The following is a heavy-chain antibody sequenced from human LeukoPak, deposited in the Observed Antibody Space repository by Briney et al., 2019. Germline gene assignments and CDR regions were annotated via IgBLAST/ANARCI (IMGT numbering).Heavy chain of an antibody. CDR3: ARGGGSSS. CDR2: IKPDGSAT. D-gene: IGHD6-6*01. Sequence: GGSLRLTCAASGFSFSNFWMSWVRQAPGKGLEWVANIKPDGSATNYVDSVKGRFTISRDNAKNSLDLQMNSLRAEDTDVYYCARGGGSSSWGQGTLVTVSS. J-gene: IGHJ5*02. V-gene: IGHV3-7*01. CDR1: GFSFSNFW.